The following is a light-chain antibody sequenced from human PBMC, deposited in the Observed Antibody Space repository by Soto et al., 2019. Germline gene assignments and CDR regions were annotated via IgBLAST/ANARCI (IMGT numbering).Light chain of an antibody. J-gene: IGKJ1*01. CDR1: QSMSSW. Sequence: DIPMTQSPSTLAASVGDRVTITCRASQSMSSWLDWYQQKPGKAPKLLIYDASSLESGVPSRFSGSGSATELTLTISSLQPDDFATYYCQQFNSYSPGAFGQGTKVEIK. CDR3: QQFNSYSPGA. V-gene: IGKV1-5*01. CDR2: DAS.